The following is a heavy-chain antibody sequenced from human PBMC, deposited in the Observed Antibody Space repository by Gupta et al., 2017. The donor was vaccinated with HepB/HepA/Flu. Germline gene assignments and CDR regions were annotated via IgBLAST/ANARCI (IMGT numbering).Heavy chain of an antibody. J-gene: IGHJ4*02. D-gene: IGHD6-19*01. CDR2: INRDAGKT. Sequence: EVQLLELGGGLLQLGGYLRLSCAASGFTFLSFELNWVRQAPGKGLEWVSGINRDAGKTHYADFVKGRFTISRDNSRNTLSLQMTSLRVEDTAVYYCAKALASGRMFYFDSWGQGTLVTVS. CDR3: AKALASGRMFYFDS. V-gene: IGHV3-23*01. CDR1: GFTFLSFE.